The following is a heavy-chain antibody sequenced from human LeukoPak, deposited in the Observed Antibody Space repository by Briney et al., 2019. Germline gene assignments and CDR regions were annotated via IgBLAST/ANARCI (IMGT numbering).Heavy chain of an antibody. D-gene: IGHD1-1*01. CDR3: ARAGYDYYYYYYMDV. J-gene: IGHJ6*03. CDR2: IYYSGST. Sequence: PSETLSLTCTVSGGSMNSHYWSWIRQPPGKGLEWLGYIYYSGSTNYNPSLKSRVTISVDTSKNQFSLKLSSVTAADTAVYYCARAGYDYYYYYYMDVWGKGTTVTVSS. V-gene: IGHV4-59*11. CDR1: GGSMNSHY.